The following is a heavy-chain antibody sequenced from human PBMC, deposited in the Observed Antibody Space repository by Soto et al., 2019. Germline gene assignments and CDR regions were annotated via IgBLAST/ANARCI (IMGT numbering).Heavy chain of an antibody. Sequence: QITLKESGPMLVKPTQTLTLTCTFSGFSLSTSGVGVGWIRQPPGKALEWLALIYWDDDKRYSPSLKSRLTITTDTSKNQVVLTMTNMDPVDTATYYCAHRHGSWYSFDYWGQGTLVTVSS. CDR2: IYWDDDK. D-gene: IGHD6-13*01. CDR3: AHRHGSWYSFDY. J-gene: IGHJ4*02. CDR1: GFSLSTSGVG. V-gene: IGHV2-5*02.